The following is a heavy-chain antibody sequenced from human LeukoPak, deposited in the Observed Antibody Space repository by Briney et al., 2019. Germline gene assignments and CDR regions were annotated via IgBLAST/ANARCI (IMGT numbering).Heavy chain of an antibody. CDR3: AKVDCPSGSGWYLCWFDS. J-gene: IGHJ5*01. Sequence: GALRLSCAVSGFTFSTYVMTWVRQAPGKGLEWVSTVSGGGDRTYYADSVKGRFTISRDNSKNTVYLQMNSLRAEDTAVYYCAKVDCPSGSGWYLCWFDSWGQGTLVTVSS. V-gene: IGHV3-23*01. D-gene: IGHD6-19*01. CDR1: GFTFSTYV. CDR2: VSGGGDRT.